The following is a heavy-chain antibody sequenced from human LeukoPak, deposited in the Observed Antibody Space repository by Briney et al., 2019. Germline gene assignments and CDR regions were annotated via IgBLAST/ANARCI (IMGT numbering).Heavy chain of an antibody. Sequence: SETLSLTCTVSGGSISTYYWSWIRQPPGKGLEWIGYVYYSGSTNYNPSLKSRVTISADTSKNQFSLRLKSVTAADTAVYYCARDEYYYGSGSYRYDYWGQGTLVTVSS. CDR3: ARDEYYYGSGSYRYDY. CDR1: GGSISTYY. J-gene: IGHJ4*02. V-gene: IGHV4-59*12. CDR2: VYYSGST. D-gene: IGHD3-10*01.